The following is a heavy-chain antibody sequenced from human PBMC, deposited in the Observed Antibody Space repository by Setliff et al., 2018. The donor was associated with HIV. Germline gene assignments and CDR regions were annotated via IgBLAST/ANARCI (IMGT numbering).Heavy chain of an antibody. Sequence: SETLSLTCAVFGGSLSGYHWSWIRQPPGKGLEWIGDILQSGFSRYNPSLESRVIISVDSSSNEVSLRFTSVTAADTAVYYCVRQHGDYAFDPWGQGTLVTVSS. CDR3: VRQHGDYAFDP. D-gene: IGHD4-17*01. CDR1: GGSLSGYH. V-gene: IGHV4-34*12. J-gene: IGHJ5*02. CDR2: ILQSGFS.